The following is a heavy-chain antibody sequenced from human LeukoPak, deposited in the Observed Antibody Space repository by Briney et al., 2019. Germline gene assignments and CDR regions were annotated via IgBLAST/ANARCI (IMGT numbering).Heavy chain of an antibody. CDR2: TFYRSKWSN. D-gene: IGHD5-24*01. J-gene: IGHJ4*02. CDR3: ARNRLWLQSDFDY. CDR1: GDSVSSNRAA. V-gene: IGHV6-1*01. Sequence: SQTLSLTCAISGDSVSSNRAAWHWIRQSPSRGLEWLGRTFYRSKWSNDYAVSVKSRITINPDTSKNQFSLQLNSVTPEDTAVYYCARNRLWLQSDFDYWGQGTLVTVSS.